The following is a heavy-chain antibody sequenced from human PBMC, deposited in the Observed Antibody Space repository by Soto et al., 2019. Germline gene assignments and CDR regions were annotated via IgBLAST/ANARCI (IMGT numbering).Heavy chain of an antibody. V-gene: IGHV4-4*07. J-gene: IGHJ4*02. CDR3: ARDGMTTGDT. D-gene: IGHD2-21*02. CDR1: GVSVRSYT. CDR2: VFSSVSA. Sequence: PSETLSLTCIVSGVSVRSYTWSWVRQPANKGLEWLGRVFSSVSATYNPSLKSRVSISMDTPENRISLKLDSVTAADAGVYFCARDGMTTGDTWGPGTLVTVSS.